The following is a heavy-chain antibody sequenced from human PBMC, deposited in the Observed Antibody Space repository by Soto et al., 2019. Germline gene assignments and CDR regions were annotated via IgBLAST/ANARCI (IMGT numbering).Heavy chain of an antibody. V-gene: IGHV3-30-3*01. CDR3: ARDLWGLDV. CDR1: GFTFSSYA. J-gene: IGHJ6*02. Sequence: QVQLVESGGGVVQPGRSLRLSCAASGFTFSSYAMHWVRQAPGKGLEWVAVISYDGSNKYYADSVKGRFTISRDNSKNTLYLQMNSLRAEDTAVYYCARDLWGLDVWCQGTTVTVSS. D-gene: IGHD7-27*01. CDR2: ISYDGSNK.